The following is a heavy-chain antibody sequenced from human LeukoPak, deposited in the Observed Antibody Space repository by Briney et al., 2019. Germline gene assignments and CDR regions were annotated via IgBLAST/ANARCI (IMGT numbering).Heavy chain of an antibody. V-gene: IGHV4-59*08. CDR1: GGSISSYY. CDR3: ARHAPLYDYGDANAFDI. Sequence: SETLSLTCTVSGGSISSYYWSWIRQPPGKGLEWIGYIYYSGSTNYNPSLKSRVTISVDTSKNQFSLKLSSVTAADTAVYYCARHAPLYDYGDANAFDIWGQGTMVTVSS. CDR2: IYYSGST. J-gene: IGHJ3*02. D-gene: IGHD4-17*01.